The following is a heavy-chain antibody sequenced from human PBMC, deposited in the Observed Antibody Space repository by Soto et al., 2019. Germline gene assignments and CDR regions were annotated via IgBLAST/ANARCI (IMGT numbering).Heavy chain of an antibody. V-gene: IGHV3-23*01. J-gene: IGHJ5*02. D-gene: IGHD2-21*01. CDR1: GFTIRHFV. CDR2: IRATGGQT. Sequence: EVQLLESGGGVVQPGGSLRLSCAASGFTIRHFVMSWVRQAPGKGLEWVSAIRATGGQTFYADSEKGRFTISRDNSKNMLYLQIDSLRDEDTALYFCAQDRGWGVVSPSHDAWGQGTLVTVSS. CDR3: AQDRGWGVVSPSHDA.